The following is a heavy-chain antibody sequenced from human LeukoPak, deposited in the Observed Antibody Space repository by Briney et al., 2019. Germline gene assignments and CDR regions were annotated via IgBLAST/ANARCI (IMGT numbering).Heavy chain of an antibody. CDR2: IYRGGSR. CDR1: AFTVSSYY. CDR3: ARNYYDSSGSALDY. V-gene: IGHV3-66*01. D-gene: IGHD3-22*01. Sequence: GGSLRLSCAASAFTVSSYYMTWVRQAPGKGLEWVSVIYRGGSRFYEGSVKGRFTLSRDSSQNTVYLQMNSLRLEDTAVYYCARNYYDSSGSALDYWGQGTLVTVSS. J-gene: IGHJ4*02.